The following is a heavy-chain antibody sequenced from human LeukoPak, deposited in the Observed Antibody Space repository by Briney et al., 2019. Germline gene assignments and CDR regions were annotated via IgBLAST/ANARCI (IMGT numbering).Heavy chain of an antibody. CDR1: GGSIMTTNW. CDR3: TRESGAFSPFGF. V-gene: IGHV4-4*02. CDR2: VHLSGAT. D-gene: IGHD1-26*01. J-gene: IGHJ4*02. Sequence: TTSGTLSLTCAVSGGSIMTTNWWSWVRQPPGKGLEWIGEVHLSGATNYNSSHEGRVSMSIDTSTNQMSLKRTSVTAADTANYFCTRESGAFSPFGFWGQGTLVTVS.